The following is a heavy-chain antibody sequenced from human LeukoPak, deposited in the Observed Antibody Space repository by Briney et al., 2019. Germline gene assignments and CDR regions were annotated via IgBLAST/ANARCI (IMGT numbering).Heavy chain of an antibody. Sequence: GGSLRLSCAASGFTFSSYEMHWVRQAPGKGLEWISYISSSGSTIYYADSVKGRFTISRDNGKNSLYLQMNSLKTEDTAVYYCTTDPQWGIWGQGTMVTVSS. CDR2: ISSSGSTI. CDR3: TTDPQWGI. D-gene: IGHD1-26*01. J-gene: IGHJ3*02. CDR1: GFTFSSYE. V-gene: IGHV3-48*03.